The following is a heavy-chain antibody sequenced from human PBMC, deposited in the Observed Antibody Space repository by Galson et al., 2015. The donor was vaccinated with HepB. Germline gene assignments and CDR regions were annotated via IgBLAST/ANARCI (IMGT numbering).Heavy chain of an antibody. J-gene: IGHJ1*01. CDR1: GFSLSTSGMC. D-gene: IGHD3-10*01. CDR3: ALDKAGYGSDKDEYFQH. V-gene: IGHV2-70*11. CDR2: IDWDDDK. Sequence: PALVKPTQTLTLTCTFFGFSLSTSGMCVSWIRQPPGKALEWLARIDWDDDKYYSTSLKTRLTISKDTSKNQVVLTMTNMDPVDTATYYCALDKAGYGSDKDEYFQHWGQGTLVTVSS.